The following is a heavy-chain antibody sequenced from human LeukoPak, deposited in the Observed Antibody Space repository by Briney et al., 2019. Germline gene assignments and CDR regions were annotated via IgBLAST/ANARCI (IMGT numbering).Heavy chain of an antibody. Sequence: EPSETLSLTCTVSGGSISSSSYYWGWIRQPPGKGLEWIGSIYYSGSTYYNPSLKSRVTISVDTSKNQFSLKLSSVTAADTAVYYCARAYRRNWFDPWGQGTLVTVSS. J-gene: IGHJ5*02. V-gene: IGHV4-39*07. CDR3: ARAYRRNWFDP. D-gene: IGHD3-16*02. CDR2: IYYSGST. CDR1: GGSISSSSYY.